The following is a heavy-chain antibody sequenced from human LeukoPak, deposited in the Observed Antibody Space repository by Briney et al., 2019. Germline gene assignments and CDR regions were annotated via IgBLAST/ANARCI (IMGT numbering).Heavy chain of an antibody. J-gene: IGHJ6*03. D-gene: IGHD3-10*01. CDR1: GGSFSGYY. Sequence: PSETLSLTCAVYGGSFSGYYWSWIRQPPGKGLEWIGEINDIGNTNYDPSLRSRVTISVDTSKNQFSLSLTSATAADTAVYFCARFGSVGYYNYQYMDIWGSGTTVTVSS. V-gene: IGHV4-34*01. CDR3: ARFGSVGYYNYQYMDI. CDR2: INDIGNT.